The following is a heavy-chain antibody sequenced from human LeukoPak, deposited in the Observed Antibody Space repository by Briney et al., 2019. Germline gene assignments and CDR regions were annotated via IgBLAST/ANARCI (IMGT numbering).Heavy chain of an antibody. V-gene: IGHV1-69*06. CDR3: ARDPGKDYGDYYFDY. Sequence: SVKVSCKASGGTFSRYAISWVRPAPGQGLGWMGGIIPIFGTANYAQKFQGRVTITADKSTSTAYMELSSLRSEDTAVYYCARDPGKDYGDYYFDYWGQGTLVTVSS. J-gene: IGHJ4*02. CDR1: GGTFSRYA. CDR2: IIPIFGTA. D-gene: IGHD4-17*01.